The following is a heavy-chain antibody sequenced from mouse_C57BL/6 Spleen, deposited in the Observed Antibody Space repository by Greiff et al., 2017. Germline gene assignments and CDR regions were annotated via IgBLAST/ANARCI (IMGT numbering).Heavy chain of an antibody. V-gene: IGHV1-64*01. CDR1: GYTFTSYW. Sequence: VQLQQPGAELVKPGASVKLSCKASGYTFTSYWMHWVKQRPGQGLEWIGMIHPNSGSTNYNEKFKSKATLTVDKSSSTAYMQLSSLESEDSAVYYCARWDCGSSLGYWGQGTTLTVSS. CDR3: ARWDCGSSLGY. J-gene: IGHJ2*01. CDR2: IHPNSGST. D-gene: IGHD1-1*01.